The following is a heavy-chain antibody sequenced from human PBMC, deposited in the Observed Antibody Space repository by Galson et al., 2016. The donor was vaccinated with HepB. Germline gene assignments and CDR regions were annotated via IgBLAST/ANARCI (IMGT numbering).Heavy chain of an antibody. CDR2: ISGNSVAT. V-gene: IGHV3-23*01. CDR1: GFTFNNYA. CDR3: AKNTKFGDYAYSDD. J-gene: IGHJ4*02. Sequence: SLRLSCAASGFTFNNYAMTWVRQAPGKGLEWVSTISGNSVATYYTDSLKGRFTISRDDSRSTLYLHLNSLRAEDTAVYYCAKNTKFGDYAYSDDWGQGTLVTVSS. D-gene: IGHD4-17*01.